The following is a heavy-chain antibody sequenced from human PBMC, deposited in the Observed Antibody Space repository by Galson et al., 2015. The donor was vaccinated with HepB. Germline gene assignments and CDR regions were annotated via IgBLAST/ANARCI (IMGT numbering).Heavy chain of an antibody. J-gene: IGHJ4*02. V-gene: IGHV4-59*08. Sequence: ETLSLTCTVSGAAVSDHSWSWIRQPPGKGLEWIGYIYDTESTNYSPSLKSRVTISVDTSKNQFSLNLRSVTAADTAVYYCAKGIGATVDYWGQGARVTVPS. D-gene: IGHD6-25*01. CDR1: GAAVSDHS. CDR3: AKGIGATVDY. CDR2: IYDTEST.